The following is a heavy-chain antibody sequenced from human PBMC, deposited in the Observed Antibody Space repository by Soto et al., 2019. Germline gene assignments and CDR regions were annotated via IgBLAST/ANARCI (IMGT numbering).Heavy chain of an antibody. CDR3: ARLWFGEPVDY. J-gene: IGHJ4*02. CDR1: GGSISSGGYS. D-gene: IGHD3-10*01. V-gene: IGHV4-61*08. CDR2: IYYSGST. Sequence: ASETLSLTCAVSGGSISSGGYSWSWIRQPPGKGLEWIGYIYYSGSTNYNPSLKSRVTISVDTSKNQFSLKLSSVTAADTAVYYCARLWFGEPVDYWGQGTLVTVSS.